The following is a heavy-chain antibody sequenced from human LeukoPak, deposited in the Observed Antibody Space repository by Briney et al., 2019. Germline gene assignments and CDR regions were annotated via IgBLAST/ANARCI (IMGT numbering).Heavy chain of an antibody. CDR2: IFYSGRT. J-gene: IGHJ4*02. D-gene: IGHD3-10*01. V-gene: IGHV4-39*01. CDR1: GDSIGGSVDY. Sequence: ETVSLICTVSGDSIGGSVDYWVGIRQPPGKGLEWIGSIFYSGRTYYNPSLKSRVTISVDTSKHQFSLKLTSVTAADTALYYCARQAGSGGCLDYWGQRTLVTVSS. CDR3: ARQAGSGGCLDY.